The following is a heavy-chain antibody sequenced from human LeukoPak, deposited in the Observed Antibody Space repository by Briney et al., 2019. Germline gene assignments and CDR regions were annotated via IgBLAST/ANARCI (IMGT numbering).Heavy chain of an antibody. CDR1: GFTFSSYW. D-gene: IGHD3-22*01. Sequence: GGSLRLSCAASGFTFSSYWMSWVRQAPGKGREWVANIKQDGSEKYYVDSVKGRFTISRDNAKNSLYLQMNSLRAEDTAVYYCARERYYYDSSGYYYYFDYWGQGTLVTVSS. CDR3: ARERYYYDSSGYYYYFDY. CDR2: IKQDGSEK. V-gene: IGHV3-7*01. J-gene: IGHJ4*02.